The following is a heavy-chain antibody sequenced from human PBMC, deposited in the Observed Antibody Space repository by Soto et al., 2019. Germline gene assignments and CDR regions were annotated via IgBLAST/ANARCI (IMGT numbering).Heavy chain of an antibody. V-gene: IGHV4-34*01. J-gene: IGHJ4*02. CDR2: INHSGST. CDR3: ARNVYYGSGSYYGPPY. Sequence: SETLSLTCAVYGGSFSGYYWSWIRQPPGKGLEWIGEINHSGSTNYNPSLKSRVTISVDTSKNQFSLKLSSVTAADTAVYYCARNVYYGSGSYYGPPYWGQGTQVT. CDR1: GGSFSGYY. D-gene: IGHD3-10*01.